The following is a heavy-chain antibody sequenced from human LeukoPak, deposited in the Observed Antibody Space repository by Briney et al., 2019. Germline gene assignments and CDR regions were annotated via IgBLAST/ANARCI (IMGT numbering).Heavy chain of an antibody. D-gene: IGHD5-12*01. CDR1: GFTFSSYG. V-gene: IGHV3-30*03. CDR2: ISYDGSNK. CDR3: ARDLAVSGYDFPDAFDY. J-gene: IGHJ4*02. Sequence: GGSLRLSCAASGFTFSSYGMHWVRQAPGKGLEWVAVISYDGSNKYYADSVKGRFTISRDNAKNSLYLQMNSLRAEDTAVYYCARDLAVSGYDFPDAFDYWGQGTLVTVSS.